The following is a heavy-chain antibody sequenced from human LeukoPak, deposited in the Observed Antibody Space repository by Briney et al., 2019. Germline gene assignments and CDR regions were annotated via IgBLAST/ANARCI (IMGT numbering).Heavy chain of an antibody. V-gene: IGHV4-4*07. Sequence: SETLSLTCTVSGGSISSYLWSWIRQPAGKGLEWIGRIYTSGSTNYNPSLKSRVTMSVDTSKNQFTLKLSSVTAADTAVYYCARDSVAGNAFDYWGQGTLVTVSS. J-gene: IGHJ4*02. CDR1: GGSISSYL. CDR3: ARDSVAGNAFDY. D-gene: IGHD6-19*01. CDR2: IYTSGST.